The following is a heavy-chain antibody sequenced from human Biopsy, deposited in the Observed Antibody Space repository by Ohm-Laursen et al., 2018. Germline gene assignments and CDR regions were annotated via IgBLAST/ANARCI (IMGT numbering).Heavy chain of an antibody. Sequence: ASVKVSCKASGYNFISYSINWVRQAPGQGLEWMGWIRPLNGDTKYGQKFQDRVTMTTDTSTSTVYMELTSLRSDDTAVYYCARGSNEYGGLYFPRWGQGTLLTVSS. CDR2: IRPLNGDT. V-gene: IGHV1-18*01. D-gene: IGHD4-23*01. CDR1: GYNFISYS. CDR3: ARGSNEYGGLYFPR. J-gene: IGHJ4*02.